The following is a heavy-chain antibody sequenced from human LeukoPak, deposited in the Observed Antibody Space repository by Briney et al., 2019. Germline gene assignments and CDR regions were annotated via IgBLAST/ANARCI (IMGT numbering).Heavy chain of an antibody. D-gene: IGHD1-26*01. Sequence: GGSLRLSCAASGFTFSNYGMHWVRQAPGKGLEWVALIWYDGSNKYYADSVKGRFTISRDNSKNTLYLQMNSLAAEDTAMQCSVNYRGSPWHYMAAGGKGTTVTAS. CDR1: GFTFSNYG. CDR2: IWYDGSNK. V-gene: IGHV3-33*06. CDR3: VNYRGSPWHYMAA. J-gene: IGHJ6*03.